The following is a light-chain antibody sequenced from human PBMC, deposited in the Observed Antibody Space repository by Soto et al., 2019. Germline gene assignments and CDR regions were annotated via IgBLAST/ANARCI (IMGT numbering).Light chain of an antibody. CDR1: QTISSW. J-gene: IGKJ4*01. CDR2: SAS. Sequence: DIQMTQSPSTLSGSAGDRVTITCRASQTISSWLAWYQQKPGKAPKLLIHSASTLESGVPSRFSGGGSGTEFNFTISSLQREDSATYYCQESYTTPITFGGGTKVDIK. V-gene: IGKV1-5*01. CDR3: QESYTTPIT.